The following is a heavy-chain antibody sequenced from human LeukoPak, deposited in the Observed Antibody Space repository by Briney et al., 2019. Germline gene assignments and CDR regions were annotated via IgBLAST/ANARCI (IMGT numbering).Heavy chain of an antibody. Sequence: GGSLRLSCAASGFTFSSNYMSWVRQTPGKGLEWVSVIYSGGSTYYAGSVKGRFTISRDNSKNTLYLQMNSLRAEDTAVYYCARGGDNYSFDYWGQGTLVTVSS. CDR2: IYSGGST. D-gene: IGHD1-1*01. CDR1: GFTFSSNY. V-gene: IGHV3-53*01. J-gene: IGHJ4*02. CDR3: ARGGDNYSFDY.